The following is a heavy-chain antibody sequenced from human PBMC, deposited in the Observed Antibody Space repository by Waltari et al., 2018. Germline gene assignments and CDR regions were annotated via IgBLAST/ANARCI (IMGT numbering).Heavy chain of an antibody. Sequence: QVQLQESGPGLVKPSETLSLTCTVSGGSISSHYWSWIRQPPGKGLEWIGYIYYSGSTNYDPALKSRVTISVDTSKNQFSLKLSSVTAADTAVYYCARAGSSSWTPARFDYWGQGTLVTVSS. CDR1: GGSISSHY. J-gene: IGHJ4*02. CDR3: ARAGSSSWTPARFDY. CDR2: IYYSGST. V-gene: IGHV4-59*11. D-gene: IGHD6-13*01.